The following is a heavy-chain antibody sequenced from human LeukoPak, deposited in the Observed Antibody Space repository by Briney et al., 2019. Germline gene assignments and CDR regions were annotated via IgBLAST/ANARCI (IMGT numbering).Heavy chain of an antibody. Sequence: SETLSLTCAVYGGSFSGYYWSWIRQPPGKGLEWIGEINHSGSTNYNPSLKRRVTISVDTSKNQFSLKLSSVTAADTAVYYCARGPRPVYYYGSRSYLPYYGMDVWGQGTTVTVSS. D-gene: IGHD3-10*01. CDR2: INHSGST. CDR3: ARGPRPVYYYGSRSYLPYYGMDV. V-gene: IGHV4-34*01. J-gene: IGHJ6*02. CDR1: GGSFSGYY.